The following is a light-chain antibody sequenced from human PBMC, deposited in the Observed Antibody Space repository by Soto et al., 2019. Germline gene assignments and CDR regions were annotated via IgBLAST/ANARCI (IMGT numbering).Light chain of an antibody. J-gene: IGKJ4*01. CDR1: QAITNN. V-gene: IGKV1-9*01. CDR3: QQVKSYPRT. Sequence: IQLTQSPSSLSASVGDRATITCRASQAITNNLAWYQQKPGNPPRLLIYEESTLHSGVPSRFSGRKVGTQFILTIDSLQPEDFATYYCQQVKSYPRTFGGGTKVDIK. CDR2: EES.